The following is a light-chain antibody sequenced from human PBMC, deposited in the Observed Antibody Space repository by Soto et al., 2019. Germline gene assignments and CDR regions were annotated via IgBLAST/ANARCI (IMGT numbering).Light chain of an antibody. CDR3: QQRRNWLT. J-gene: IGKJ4*01. Sequence: EIVMTQSPASLSVSPGERATLSCRASQSMGSNLAWYQQKPGQAPRLLIYDASNRATGIPARFSGSGSGTDFTLTISSLEPEDFAVYYCQQRRNWLTFGGGTKVDIK. CDR1: QSMGSN. V-gene: IGKV3-11*01. CDR2: DAS.